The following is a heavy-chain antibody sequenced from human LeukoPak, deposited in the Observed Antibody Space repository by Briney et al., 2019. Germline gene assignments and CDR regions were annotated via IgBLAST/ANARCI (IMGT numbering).Heavy chain of an antibody. D-gene: IGHD2-2*01. CDR3: ARVVVVPAGILTYYYYYGMDV. J-gene: IGHJ6*02. Sequence: ASVKVSCKASGYTFTSYDINWVRQATGQGLEWMGWMNPNSGNTGYAQKFQGRVTMTRNTSISTAYMELSSLRSEDTAVYYCARVVVVPAGILTYYYYYGMDVWGQGTTVTVSS. CDR2: MNPNSGNT. V-gene: IGHV1-8*01. CDR1: GYTFTSYD.